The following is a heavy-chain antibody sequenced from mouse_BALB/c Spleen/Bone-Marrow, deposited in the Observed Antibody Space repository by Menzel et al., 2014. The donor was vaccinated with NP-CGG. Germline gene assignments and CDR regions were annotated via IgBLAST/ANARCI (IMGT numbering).Heavy chain of an antibody. D-gene: IGHD2-2*01. J-gene: IGHJ1*01. V-gene: IGHV5-6-3*01. CDR2: INNNGGST. CDR1: GFTFSSYG. Sequence: EVQLVESEGGLVQPGGSLKLSCVASGFTFSSYGMSWVRQTPDKRLELVATINNNGGSTYYPDSVKGQFTISRGNAKNTLYLLMSSLKSEDTAMYYCARGYGCYFDVWGAGATVTVSS. CDR3: ARGYGCYFDV.